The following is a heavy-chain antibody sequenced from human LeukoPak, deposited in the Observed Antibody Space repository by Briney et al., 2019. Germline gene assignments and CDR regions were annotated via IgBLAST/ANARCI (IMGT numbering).Heavy chain of an antibody. CDR2: INHSGST. CDR3: AREEGFIDY. J-gene: IGHJ4*02. V-gene: IGHV4-34*01. Sequence: SETLSLTCAVYGGSFSGYYWSWIRQPPGKGLEWIGEINHSGSTNYNPSLKSRVTVSVDTSKNQFSLKLSSVTAADTAVYYCAREEGFIDYWGQGTLVTVSS. CDR1: GGSFSGYY.